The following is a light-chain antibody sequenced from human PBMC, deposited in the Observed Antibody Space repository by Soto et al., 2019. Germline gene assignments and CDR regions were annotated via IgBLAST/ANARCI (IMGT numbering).Light chain of an antibody. CDR2: GAS. Sequence: DIQMTQSPSSVSASVGDRVTITCRASQGISRWLAWYQKKPGRAPKLLIYGASSLQSGVPVRFSGSGSGTDFTLSISSLEPEDVATYFFQQLDSFPLTFGQGTRLEIK. CDR3: QQLDSFPLT. V-gene: IGKV1-12*01. CDR1: QGISRW. J-gene: IGKJ5*01.